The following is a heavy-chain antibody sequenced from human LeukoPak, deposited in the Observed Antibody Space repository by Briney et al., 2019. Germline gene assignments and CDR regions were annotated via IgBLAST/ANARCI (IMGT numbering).Heavy chain of an antibody. J-gene: IGHJ4*02. D-gene: IGHD3-9*01. Sequence: GGSLRLSCAASGFTFSSYWMSWVRQAPGKGLEWVANIKQDGSEKYYVDSVKGRFTISRDNAKNSLYLQMNSLRAEDTAVYYCARDPGQTYYDILTGYFEPDYWGQGTLVTVSS. CDR1: GFTFSSYW. CDR2: IKQDGSEK. CDR3: ARDPGQTYYDILTGYFEPDY. V-gene: IGHV3-7*01.